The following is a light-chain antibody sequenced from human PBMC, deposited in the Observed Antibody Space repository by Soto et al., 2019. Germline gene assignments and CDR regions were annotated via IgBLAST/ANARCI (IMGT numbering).Light chain of an antibody. CDR3: QQSYSNPYI. J-gene: IGKJ2*01. Sequence: DIQMTQSPSYLSASVGDRVTITCRASQSISSYLNWYQQKLGKAPKHLIYAASSLQSGVSSRFSGSGSGTDFTLTISSLQPEDFAIYYCQQSYSNPYIFGQGTKLEIK. V-gene: IGKV1-39*01. CDR2: AAS. CDR1: QSISSY.